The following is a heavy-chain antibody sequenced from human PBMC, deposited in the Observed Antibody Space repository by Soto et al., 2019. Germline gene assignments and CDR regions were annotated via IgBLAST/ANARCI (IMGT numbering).Heavy chain of an antibody. CDR2: IYYSGST. Sequence: SETLSLTCTVSGGSISSGGYYWSWIRQHPGKGLEWIGYIYYSGSTYYNPSLKNRVTISVDTSKNQFSLKLSAVTAADTAVYYCARAPGGTVVSYYFDYWGQGTLVTVSS. CDR3: ARAPGGTVVSYYFDY. V-gene: IGHV4-31*03. CDR1: GGSISSGGYY. D-gene: IGHD2-15*01. J-gene: IGHJ4*02.